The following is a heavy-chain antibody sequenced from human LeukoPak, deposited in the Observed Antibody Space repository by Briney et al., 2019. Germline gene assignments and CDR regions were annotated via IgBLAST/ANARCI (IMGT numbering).Heavy chain of an antibody. CDR3: AKEPYSGSQLLDY. CDR1: GFTFSSHA. V-gene: IGHV3-23*01. CDR2: IGDGGGST. Sequence: PGGSLRLSCAASGFTFSSHAMSWVRQAPGKGLEWVSGIGDGGGSTYYADSVKGRFTISRDHSKNTLYLQMNSLRAEDTAIYYCAKEPYSGSQLLDYWGQGTLVTVSS. J-gene: IGHJ4*02. D-gene: IGHD1-26*01.